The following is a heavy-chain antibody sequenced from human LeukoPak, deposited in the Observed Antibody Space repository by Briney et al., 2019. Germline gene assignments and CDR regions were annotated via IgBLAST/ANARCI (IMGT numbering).Heavy chain of an antibody. CDR2: INHSGST. CDR3: ARHRGGYGGTPYYYYYYMDV. Sequence: SETLSLTCAVYGGSFSGYYWSWIRQPPGKGLEWIGEINHSGSTNYNPSLKSRVTISVDTSKNQFSLKLSSVTAADTAVYYCARHRGGYGGTPYYYYYYMDVWGKGTTATISS. D-gene: IGHD4-23*01. V-gene: IGHV4-34*01. CDR1: GGSFSGYY. J-gene: IGHJ6*03.